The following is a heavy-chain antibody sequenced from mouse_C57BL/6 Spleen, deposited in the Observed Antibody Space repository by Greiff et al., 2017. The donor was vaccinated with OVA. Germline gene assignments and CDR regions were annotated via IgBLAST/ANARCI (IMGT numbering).Heavy chain of an antibody. CDR1: GFTFSDYY. Sequence: EVKLMESGGGLVQPGGSLKLSCAASGFTFSDYYMYWVRQTPEKRLEWVAYISNGGGSTYYPDTVKGRFTISRDNAKNTLYLQMSRLKSEDTAMYYCARLDDYSWFAYWGQGTLVTVSA. V-gene: IGHV5-12*01. CDR2: ISNGGGST. CDR3: ARLDDYSWFAY. D-gene: IGHD2-4*01. J-gene: IGHJ3*01.